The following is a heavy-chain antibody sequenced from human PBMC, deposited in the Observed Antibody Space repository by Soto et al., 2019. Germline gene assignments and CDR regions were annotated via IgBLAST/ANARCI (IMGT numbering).Heavy chain of an antibody. Sequence: GGSLRLSCAASGFTFSSYCMHWVRQAPGKGLEWVAVISYDGSNKYYADSVKGRFTISRDNSKNTLYLQMNSLRAVDTAVYYCAKDPRVLWFGELFIMGPTTPLYDWGQGTLVTVSS. CDR1: GFTFSSYC. CDR3: AKDPRVLWFGELFIMGPTTPLYD. V-gene: IGHV3-30*18. D-gene: IGHD3-10*01. J-gene: IGHJ4*02. CDR2: ISYDGSNK.